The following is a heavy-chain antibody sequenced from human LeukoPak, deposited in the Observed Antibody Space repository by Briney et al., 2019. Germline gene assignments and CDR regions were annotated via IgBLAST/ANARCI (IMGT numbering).Heavy chain of an antibody. CDR3: ARLVDTISILLATYVDS. CDR2: ITNTGST. V-gene: IGHV4-39*01. D-gene: IGHD5-18*01. J-gene: IGHJ4*02. Sequence: PSETLSLTCTVSGGSISNSAYYWVWIRQPPGKGLEWIGTITNTGSTYSNPSLKSRVTISVDTSKNQFSLKLSSATAADTAVYYCARLVDTISILLATYVDSWGQGTLVTVSS. CDR1: GGSISNSAYY.